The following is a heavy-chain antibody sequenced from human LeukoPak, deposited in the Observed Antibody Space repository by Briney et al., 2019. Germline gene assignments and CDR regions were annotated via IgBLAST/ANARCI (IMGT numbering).Heavy chain of an antibody. V-gene: IGHV3-7*01. CDR1: GSSLSSDW. D-gene: IGHD1-1*01. J-gene: IGHJ4*02. CDR2: INQDTLKK. Sequence: GGSLKLSRAGSGSSLSSDWMTWLRQPPGKGLEWVANINQDTLKKSNLDSVKGRFTISRDHGKNALYLQMNSLRVEDTAVYFCATSPNWNGAEFYFEHWGPGTLVIVSS. CDR3: ATSPNWNGAEFYFEH.